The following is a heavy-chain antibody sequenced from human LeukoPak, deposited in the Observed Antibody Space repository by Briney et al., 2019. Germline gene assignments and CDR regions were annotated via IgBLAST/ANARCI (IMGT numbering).Heavy chain of an antibody. CDR1: GFTFSSYA. Sequence: GGSLRLSYAASGFTFSSYAMSWVRQALGKGLEWVSSISSSGGSTYYADSVKGRFTISRDSSKNTLYLQMNSLRAEDTAVYYCAKVGPSGSSYYDFWSANYWGQGTLVTVSS. V-gene: IGHV3-23*01. D-gene: IGHD3-3*01. J-gene: IGHJ4*02. CDR3: AKVGPSGSSYYDFWSANY. CDR2: ISSSGGST.